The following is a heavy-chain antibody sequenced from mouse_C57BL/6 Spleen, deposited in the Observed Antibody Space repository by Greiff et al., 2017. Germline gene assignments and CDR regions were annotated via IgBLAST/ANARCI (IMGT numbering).Heavy chain of an antibody. Sequence: EVKLVESGGGLVQPKGSLKLSCAASGFSFNTYAMNWVRQAPGKGLEWVARISSKSNNYASYYADSVKDRFTISRDDSESILYLQMNNLTTENTAMYYCMRSWDLNSYFDVWGTGTTVTVSS. J-gene: IGHJ1*03. CDR1: GFSFNTYA. D-gene: IGHD4-1*01. CDR2: ISSKSNNYAS. CDR3: MRSWDLNSYFDV. V-gene: IGHV10-1*01.